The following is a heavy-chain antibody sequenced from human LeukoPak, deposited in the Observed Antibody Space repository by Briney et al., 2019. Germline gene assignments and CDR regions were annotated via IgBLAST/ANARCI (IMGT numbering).Heavy chain of an antibody. CDR1: GGSISSSRYY. J-gene: IGHJ5*02. CDR2: IDKSGST. Sequence: SETLSLTCTVSGGSISSSRYYWGWIRQPPGKGLEWIGRIDKSGSTSYNPSLKSRVTISVDTSKNQFSLKLSSVTAADTAVYYCARLTGSWSGGGWFDPWGQGTLVTVSS. D-gene: IGHD6-13*01. CDR3: ARLTGSWSGGGWFDP. V-gene: IGHV4-39*01.